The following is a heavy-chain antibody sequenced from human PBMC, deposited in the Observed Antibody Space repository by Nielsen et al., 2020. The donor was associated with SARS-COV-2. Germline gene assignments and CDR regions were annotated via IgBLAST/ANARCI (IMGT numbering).Heavy chain of an antibody. V-gene: IGHV3-30*03. D-gene: IGHD3-3*01. CDR1: GFTFEAYA. J-gene: IGHJ6*02. CDR2: ISYDGSNK. CDR3: ARGQGVTIFGPYTHYGMDV. Sequence: GESLKISCVVSGFTFEAYAMHWVRQAPGKGLEWVAVISYDGSNKYYAHSVKGRFTISRDNAKNSLYLQMNSLRAEDTAVYYCARGQGVTIFGPYTHYGMDVWGQGTTVTVSS.